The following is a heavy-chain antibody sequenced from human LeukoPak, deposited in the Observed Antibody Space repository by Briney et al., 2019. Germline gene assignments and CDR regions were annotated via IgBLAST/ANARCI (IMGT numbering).Heavy chain of an antibody. CDR3: ARERSDYYDSSGYYYGFDY. J-gene: IGHJ4*02. V-gene: IGHV3-21*01. D-gene: IGHD3-22*01. CDR1: GFTFSSYS. CDR2: ISSSSSYI. Sequence: GGSLRLSCAASGFTFSSYSMNWVRQAPGKGLEWVSSISSSSSYIYYADSVKGRFTISRDNAKNSLYLQMNSLRAEDTAVYYCARERSDYYDSSGYYYGFDYWGQGTLVTVSS.